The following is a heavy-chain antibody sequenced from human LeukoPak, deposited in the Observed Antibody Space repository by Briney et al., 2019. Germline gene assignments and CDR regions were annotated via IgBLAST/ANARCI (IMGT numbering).Heavy chain of an antibody. V-gene: IGHV4-4*07. J-gene: IGHJ4*02. CDR1: GGSISGYY. CDR3: ARDTSSYGDYDRFDF. D-gene: IGHD4-17*01. Sequence: SETLSLTCTVSGGSISGYYWTWIRQPAGKGLEWIGRIYTGGSTNYNPSLKGRIIMSVDTSKRQFFLKLRSVTAADTAVYYCARDTSSYGDYDRFDFWGQGTLVTVSS. CDR2: IYTGGST.